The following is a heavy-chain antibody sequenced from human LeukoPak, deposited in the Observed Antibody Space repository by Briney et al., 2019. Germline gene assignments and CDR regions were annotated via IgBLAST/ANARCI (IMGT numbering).Heavy chain of an antibody. Sequence: RGGXXKISCKGSGSRFTSYRIGGVRQMPGKGLEGMGIIYPGDSDTRYSPSFEGQVTISAEKSISNAYLQCSSLKASDTAMYYCARQYYDSSGYSYYFDYWGQGTLVTVSS. V-gene: IGHV5-51*01. CDR3: ARQYYDSSGYSYYFDY. CDR1: GSRFTSYR. CDR2: IYPGDSDT. J-gene: IGHJ4*02. D-gene: IGHD3-22*01.